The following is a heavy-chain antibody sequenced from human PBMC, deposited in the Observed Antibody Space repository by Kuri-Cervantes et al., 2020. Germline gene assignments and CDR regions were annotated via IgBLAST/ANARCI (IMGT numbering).Heavy chain of an antibody. D-gene: IGHD1-26*01. CDR1: GYTFTSYG. CDR2: ISAYNGNT. V-gene: IGHV1-18*01. J-gene: IGHJ2*01. Sequence: ASVKVSCKASGYTFTSYGISWVRQAPGQGLEWMGWISAYNGNTNYAQKLQGRVTMTTDTSTSTAYMELSRLRSDDTAVYYCAREGSGGPDYWYFDLWGRGTLVTVSS. CDR3: AREGSGGPDYWYFDL.